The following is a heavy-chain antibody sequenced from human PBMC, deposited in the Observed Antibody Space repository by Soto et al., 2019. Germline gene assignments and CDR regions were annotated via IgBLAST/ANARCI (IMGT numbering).Heavy chain of an antibody. CDR3: ARVLYGDYRYYFDY. CDR2: IYYSGST. CDR1: GGSISSGDYY. J-gene: IGHJ4*02. Sequence: QVQLQESGPGLVKPSQTLSLTCTVSGGSISSGDYYWSWIRQPPGKGLEWIGYIYYSGSTYYNPSLKSRVTISVDTSKTQFSRKLSSVTAADTAVDYCARVLYGDYRYYFDYWGQGTLVTVSS. D-gene: IGHD4-17*01. V-gene: IGHV4-30-4*01.